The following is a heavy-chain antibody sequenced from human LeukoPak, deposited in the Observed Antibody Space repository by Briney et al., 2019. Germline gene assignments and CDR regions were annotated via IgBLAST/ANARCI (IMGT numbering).Heavy chain of an antibody. J-gene: IGHJ4*02. CDR1: GGSFSGYY. D-gene: IGHD3-3*01. V-gene: IGHV4-34*01. Sequence: PSETLSLTCAVYGGSFSGYYWSWIRQPPGKGLEWIGEINHSGSTNYNPSLKSRVTISVDTSKNQFSLKLSSVTAADTAVYYCARGDFWSGRHHFDYWGQGTLVTVSS. CDR2: INHSGST. CDR3: ARGDFWSGRHHFDY.